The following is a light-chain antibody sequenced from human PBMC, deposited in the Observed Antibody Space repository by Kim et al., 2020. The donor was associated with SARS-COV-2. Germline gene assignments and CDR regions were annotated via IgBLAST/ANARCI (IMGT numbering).Light chain of an antibody. CDR1: QTITTW. CDR3: QQYNSYSYT. CDR2: DAS. V-gene: IGKV1-5*01. J-gene: IGKJ2*01. Sequence: YASVRDRVTIAGRVSQTITTWLAWYQQKPGRAPKPLIYDASSLKSGVPSRFSGSGSGTEFTLTISSLQPDDFVTYYCQQYNSYSYTFGQGTKLEIK.